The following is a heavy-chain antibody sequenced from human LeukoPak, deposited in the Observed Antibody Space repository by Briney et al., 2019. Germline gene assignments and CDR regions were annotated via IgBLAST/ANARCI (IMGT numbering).Heavy chain of an antibody. CDR2: IYSGGST. V-gene: IGHV3-66*01. Sequence: GGFLRLSCAASGFTVSSNYMSWVRQAPGKGLEWVSVIYSGGSTYYADSVKGRFTISRDNSKNTLYLQMNSLRAEDTAVYYCAAGYSSSWYPPFDYWGQGTLVTVSS. CDR1: GFTVSSNY. D-gene: IGHD6-13*01. CDR3: AAGYSSSWYPPFDY. J-gene: IGHJ4*02.